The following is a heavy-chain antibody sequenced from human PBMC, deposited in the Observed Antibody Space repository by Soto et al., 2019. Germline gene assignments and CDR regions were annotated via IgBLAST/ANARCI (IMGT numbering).Heavy chain of an antibody. CDR2: IYHSGST. J-gene: IGHJ5*02. D-gene: IGHD3-10*01. CDR3: ASRARLWFGELAGFDT. Sequence: SETLSLTCAVSGGAISGSNWWSWVRQPPGKGLEWIGEIYHSGSTNYDASLKSRVTISVDKSKNKFSLKLSSVTAADTAVYYCASRARLWFGELAGFDTWGQGTLVTVSS. CDR1: GGAISGSNW. V-gene: IGHV4-4*02.